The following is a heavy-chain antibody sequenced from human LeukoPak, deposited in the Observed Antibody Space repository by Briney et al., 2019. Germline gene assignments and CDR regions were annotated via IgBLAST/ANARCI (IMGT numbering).Heavy chain of an antibody. CDR1: GFTFSSYW. V-gene: IGHV3-7*01. CDR2: IKQDGSEK. D-gene: IGHD4-11*01. J-gene: IGHJ4*02. CDR3: ARDRWDYDYSKYYFDY. Sequence: PGGSLRLSCAASGFTFSSYWMSWVRQAPGKGLEWVTNIKQDGSEKYYVDSVKGRFTISRDNAKNSLYLQMNSLRAEDTAVYYCARDRWDYDYSKYYFDYWGQGTLVTVSS.